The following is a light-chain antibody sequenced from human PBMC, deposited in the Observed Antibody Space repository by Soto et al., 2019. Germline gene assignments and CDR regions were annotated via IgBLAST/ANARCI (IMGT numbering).Light chain of an antibody. CDR1: SSDIGGYNY. CDR3: SSYTDTTTLVV. J-gene: IGLJ2*01. V-gene: IGLV2-14*01. CDR2: DVS. Sequence: QSALTQPASVSASPGQSITISCTGTSSDIGGYNYVSWYQQHPGKAPKLMIYDVSNRPSGVSNRFSGSKSGNTASLTISVLQAEDEADYYCSSYTDTTTLVVFGGGTKLTVL.